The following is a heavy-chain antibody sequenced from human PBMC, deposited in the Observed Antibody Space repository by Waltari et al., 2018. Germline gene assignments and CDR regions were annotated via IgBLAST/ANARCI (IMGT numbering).Heavy chain of an antibody. CDR1: GGSFSGYY. CDR3: ARGQRWLHN. J-gene: IGHJ4*02. D-gene: IGHD5-12*01. V-gene: IGHV4-34*01. Sequence: QVQLQQWGAGLFKPSGALSLTCAVYGGSFSGYYWSGIRQPPGKGLESIGETNHSGSTTYNPSLTSRVTISVHTSKTPFSLKLSSVTAAATAVYYRARGQRWLHNWGQGTPVTVSS. CDR2: TNHSGST.